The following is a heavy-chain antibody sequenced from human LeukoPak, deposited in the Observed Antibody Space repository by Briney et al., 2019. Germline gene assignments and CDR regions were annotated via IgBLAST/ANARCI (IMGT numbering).Heavy chain of an antibody. CDR3: ARPGGPTPEYRPSYYFDY. J-gene: IGHJ4*02. CDR2: IYHSGST. Sequence: SGTLSLTCAVSGGSISSSNWWSWVRQPPGKGLEWIGEIYHSGSTNYNPSLKSRVTISVDKSKNQFSLKLSSVTAADTAVYYCARPGGPTPEYRPSYYFDYWGQGTLVTVSS. D-gene: IGHD2-2*02. CDR1: GGSISSSNW. V-gene: IGHV4-4*02.